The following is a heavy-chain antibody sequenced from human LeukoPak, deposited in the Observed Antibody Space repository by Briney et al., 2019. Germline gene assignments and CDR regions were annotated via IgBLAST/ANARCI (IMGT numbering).Heavy chain of an antibody. J-gene: IGHJ4*02. CDR2: IYTSGST. Sequence: PSETLSLTCTVSGGSINSGSYYWSWIRQPAGKGLEWIGRIYTSGSTNYNPSLKSRVTISVDTSKNQFSLKLSSVTAADTAVYYCARGTRHPVRSVPGYSYGYGPTKPTRAFDYWGQGTLVTVSS. CDR3: ARGTRHPVRSVPGYSYGYGPTKPTRAFDY. V-gene: IGHV4-61*02. CDR1: GGSINSGSYY. D-gene: IGHD5-18*01.